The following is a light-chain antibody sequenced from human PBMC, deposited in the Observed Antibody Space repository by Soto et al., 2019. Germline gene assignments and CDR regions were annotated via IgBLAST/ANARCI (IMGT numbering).Light chain of an antibody. Sequence: EIVMTQSPATLSVSPGERATLSCRASQSVGSNLAWYQQRPGQAPRLLIYGASTRATGIPAKFSGSGSGIEFTLIISGLQSEDFAVYYCQQYNNSPPALTFGGGTKVEIK. J-gene: IGKJ4*01. CDR2: GAS. CDR3: QQYNNSPPALT. CDR1: QSVGSN. V-gene: IGKV3-15*01.